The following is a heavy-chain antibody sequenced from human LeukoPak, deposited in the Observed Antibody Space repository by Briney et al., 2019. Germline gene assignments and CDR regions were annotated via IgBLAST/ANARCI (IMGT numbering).Heavy chain of an antibody. J-gene: IGHJ6*03. CDR1: GGSISSGSYY. V-gene: IGHV4-61*02. CDR2: IYTSGST. D-gene: IGHD3-9*01. Sequence: SQTLSLTCTVSGGSISSGSYYWSWIRQPAGKGLEWIGRIYTSGSTNYNPSLKSRVTISVDTSKNQFSLKLSSVTAADTAVYYCARELAHRITTFQWLYYYYMDVWGKGITVTISS. CDR3: ARELAHRITTFQWLYYYYMDV.